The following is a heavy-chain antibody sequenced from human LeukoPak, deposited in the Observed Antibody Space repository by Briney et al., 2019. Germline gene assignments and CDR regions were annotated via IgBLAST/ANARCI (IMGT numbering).Heavy chain of an antibody. CDR1: GYTFTSYS. D-gene: IGHD6-19*01. V-gene: IGHV1-18*01. CDR3: ARLVDGIAVRYWFDP. Sequence: ASVKVSCKASGYTFTSYSISWVRQAPGQGLEWMGWISAYNGNTKYVEQFQGRVTMTTDTSTSTAYMELRSLRSDDTAVYYCARLVDGIAVRYWFDPWGQGTLVTVSS. J-gene: IGHJ5*02. CDR2: ISAYNGNT.